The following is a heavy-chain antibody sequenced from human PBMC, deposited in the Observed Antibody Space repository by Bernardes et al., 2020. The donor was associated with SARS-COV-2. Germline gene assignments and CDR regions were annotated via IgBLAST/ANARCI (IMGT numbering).Heavy chain of an antibody. CDR2: INHSEST. CDR1: GGSFSGYY. J-gene: IGHJ5*02. CDR3: ARGQGWAVAGKRSWFDP. V-gene: IGHV4-34*01. D-gene: IGHD6-19*01. Sequence: SETLSLTCAVYGGSFSGYYWSWIRQPPGKGLEWIGEINHSESTNYNPSLKSRVTISVDTSKNQFSLKLSSVTAADTAVYYCARGQGWAVAGKRSWFDPWGQGTLVTVSS.